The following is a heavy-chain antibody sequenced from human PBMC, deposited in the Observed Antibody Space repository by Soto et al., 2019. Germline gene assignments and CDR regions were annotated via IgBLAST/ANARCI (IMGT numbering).Heavy chain of an antibody. CDR1: GFTFNSYA. D-gene: IGHD3-10*01. Sequence: EVQLLESGGGLVQPGGSLRLSCGGSGFTFNSYAMTWVRQAPGKGLEWVSAISGSGGTTYYANSVKGRFTISRDQSNDTLYLQMNSLRAEDTAICYCANDRHYGSGTYSDSYLDYWGQGSLVTVSS. J-gene: IGHJ4*02. CDR3: ANDRHYGSGTYSDSYLDY. V-gene: IGHV3-23*01. CDR2: ISGSGGTT.